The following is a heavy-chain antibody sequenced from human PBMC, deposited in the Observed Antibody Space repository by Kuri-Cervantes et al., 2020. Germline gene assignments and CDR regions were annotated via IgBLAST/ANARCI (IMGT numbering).Heavy chain of an antibody. V-gene: IGHV3-7*01. J-gene: IGHJ5*02. CDR1: GFTSSGYW. CDR3: ARVSRWGDDSSGYRPSDR. CDR2: IKEDGSEK. Sequence: GGSLRLSCATSGFTSSGYWMTWVRQAPGKGLEWVASIKEDGSEKNYVDSVKDRFTISRDNAENSVYLQMNSLRVEDTAVYYCARVSRWGDDSSGYRPSDRWGQGTLVTVSS. D-gene: IGHD3-22*01.